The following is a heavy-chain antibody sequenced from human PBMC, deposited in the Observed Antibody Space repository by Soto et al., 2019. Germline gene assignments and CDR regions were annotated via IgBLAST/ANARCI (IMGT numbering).Heavy chain of an antibody. Sequence: QVQLQQWGAGLLNPSETLSLTCAVYGGFVSSGSYYWSWIRQPPGKGLEWIGEMSHSGGTHFNPSLQSRVTISVDTSKNQFSLKMRSVTAADTALYYCARVERGTATTVVDAFDIWGQGTMVTVSS. CDR2: MSHSGGT. CDR1: GGFVSSGSYY. V-gene: IGHV4-34*01. J-gene: IGHJ3*02. CDR3: ARVERGTATTVVDAFDI. D-gene: IGHD1-1*01.